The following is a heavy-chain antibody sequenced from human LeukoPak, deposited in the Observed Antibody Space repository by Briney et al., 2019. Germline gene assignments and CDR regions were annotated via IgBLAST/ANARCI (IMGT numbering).Heavy chain of an antibody. CDR1: GGTFSSYA. CDR3: ARGPRTTGTTYYYYGMDV. V-gene: IGHV1-69*06. Sequence: ASVKVSCKASGGTFSSYAISWVRLAPGQGLEWMGGIIPIFGTANYAQKFQGRVTITADKSTSTAYMELSSLRSEDTAVYYCARGPRTTGTTYYYYGMDVWGKGTTVTVSS. D-gene: IGHD1-1*01. J-gene: IGHJ6*04. CDR2: IIPIFGTA.